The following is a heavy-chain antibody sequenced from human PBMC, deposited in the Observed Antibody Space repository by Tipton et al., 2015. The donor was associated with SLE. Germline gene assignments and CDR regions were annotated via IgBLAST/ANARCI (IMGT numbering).Heavy chain of an antibody. CDR2: ISYDGSNK. V-gene: IGHV3-30-3*01. Sequence: SLRLSCAASGFTFSSYAMHWVRQAPGKGLEWVAVISYDGSNKYYADSLKGRFTISRDNAKNSLYLQMNSLRAEDTAVYYCARHIYDTSGGPFDYWGQGTLVTVSS. CDR3: ARHIYDTSGGPFDY. D-gene: IGHD3-22*01. J-gene: IGHJ4*02. CDR1: GFTFSSYA.